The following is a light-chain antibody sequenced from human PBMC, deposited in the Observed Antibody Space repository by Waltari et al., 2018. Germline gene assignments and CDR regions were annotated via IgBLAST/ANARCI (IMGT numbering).Light chain of an antibody. CDR2: EVN. V-gene: IGLV2-8*01. CDR1: SSDGGRYNY. Sequence: QSALTQPPSASGSPGQSVTISCTGTSSDGGRYNYVSWYQQHPGKAPKLMIYEVNKRPSGVPARLSGSKSGNTASLTVSGLQAEDEADYYCSSYAGSNNVVFGGGTKLTVL. J-gene: IGLJ2*01. CDR3: SSYAGSNNVV.